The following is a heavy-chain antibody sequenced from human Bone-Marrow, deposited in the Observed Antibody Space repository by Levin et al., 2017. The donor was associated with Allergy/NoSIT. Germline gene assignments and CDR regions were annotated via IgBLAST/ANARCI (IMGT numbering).Heavy chain of an antibody. J-gene: IGHJ4*02. CDR2: IWYDGSNK. CDR1: GFTFSSYG. CDR3: ARDGSTWGELPRRPSYFDY. D-gene: IGHD1-26*01. Sequence: GESLKISCAASGFTFSSYGMHWVRQAPGKGLEWVAVIWYDGSNKYYADSVKGRFTISRDNSKNTLYLQMNSLRAEDTAVYYCARDGSTWGELPRRPSYFDYWGQGTLVTVSS. V-gene: IGHV3-33*01.